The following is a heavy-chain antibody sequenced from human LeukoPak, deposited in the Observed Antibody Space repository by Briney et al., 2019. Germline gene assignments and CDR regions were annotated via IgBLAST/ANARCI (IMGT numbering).Heavy chain of an antibody. CDR1: GFTFSNYW. J-gene: IGHJ3*02. CDR3: AREVAAFDI. CDR2: IKQDGSEK. V-gene: IGHV3-7*01. Sequence: GGSLRLSCAVSGFTFSNYWLTWVRQAPGKGLEWVANIKQDGSEKYYVDSVKGRFTISRDNAKNSLFLQMNSLRAEDTALYFCAREVAAFDIWGHGTMVTASS.